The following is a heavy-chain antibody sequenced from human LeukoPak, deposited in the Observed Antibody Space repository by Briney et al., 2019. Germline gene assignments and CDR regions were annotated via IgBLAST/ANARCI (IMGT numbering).Heavy chain of an antibody. CDR1: GYSISSGYY. V-gene: IGHV4-38-2*01. CDR2: TYHSGST. D-gene: IGHD3-10*01. CDR3: ARRTGSGSYYVDF. J-gene: IGHJ4*02. Sequence: PSETLSLTCAVSGYSISSGYYWGWIRQPPGKGRGWIGSTYHSGSTYYNPSLKGRVTISVDTSKNQFSLKVTSVTAADTAVYYCARRTGSGSYYVDFWGQGTVVTVSS.